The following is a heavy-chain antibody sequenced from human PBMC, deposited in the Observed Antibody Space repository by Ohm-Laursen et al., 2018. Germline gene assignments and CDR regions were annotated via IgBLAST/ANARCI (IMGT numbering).Heavy chain of an antibody. Sequence: SLRLSCAASGFTFSGYAMSWVRQGPEKGLEWVSVATGSGRSTYYTDSVKGRFSISRDNSKNTLYLQMNSLRAEDTAVYYCARSSMVRGVIRVPYYYGMDVWGQGTTVTVSS. D-gene: IGHD3-10*01. CDR1: GFTFSGYA. J-gene: IGHJ6*02. CDR3: ARSSMVRGVIRVPYYYGMDV. CDR2: ATGSGRST. V-gene: IGHV3-23*01.